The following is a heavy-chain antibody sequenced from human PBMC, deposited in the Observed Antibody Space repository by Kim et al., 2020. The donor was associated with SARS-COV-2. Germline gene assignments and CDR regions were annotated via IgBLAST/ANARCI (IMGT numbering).Heavy chain of an antibody. V-gene: IGHV1-8*01. CDR2: MNPNSGNT. Sequence: ASVKVSCKASGYTFTSYDINWVRQATGQGLEWMGWMNPNSGNTGYAQKFQGRVTMTSNTSISTAYMELSSLRSEDTAVDYCARGRRGTMIVVGTPYYYYNMDVWGQGTPVTVSS. CDR1: GYTFTSYD. D-gene: IGHD3-22*01. CDR3: ARGRRGTMIVVGTPYYYYNMDV. J-gene: IGHJ6*02.